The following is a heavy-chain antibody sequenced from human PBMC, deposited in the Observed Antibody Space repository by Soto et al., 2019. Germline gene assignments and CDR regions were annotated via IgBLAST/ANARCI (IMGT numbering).Heavy chain of an antibody. D-gene: IGHD5-12*01. CDR3: ARGLVEATIYLPSDYYYYYMDV. Sequence: SETLSLTCTVSGGSISSYYWSWIRQPPGKGLEWIGYIYYSGSTNYNPSLKSRVTISVDTSKNQFSLKLSSVTAADTAVYYCARGLVEATIYLPSDYYYYYMDVWGKGTTVTVSS. V-gene: IGHV4-59*01. CDR2: IYYSGST. CDR1: GGSISSYY. J-gene: IGHJ6*03.